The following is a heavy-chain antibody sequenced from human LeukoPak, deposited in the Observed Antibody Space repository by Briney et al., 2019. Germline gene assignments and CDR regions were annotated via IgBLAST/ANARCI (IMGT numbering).Heavy chain of an antibody. CDR2: INHSGST. J-gene: IGHJ4*02. V-gene: IGHV4-34*01. CDR3: ARVRIYDSSGYLDY. D-gene: IGHD3-22*01. Sequence: SETLSLTCAVYGGSFSGYYWSWIRQPPGKGLEWIGEINHSGSTNYNPSLKSRVTISVDTSKNQFSLKLSSVTAADTAVYYCARVRIYDSSGYLDYWGQGTLVTVSS. CDR1: GGSFSGYY.